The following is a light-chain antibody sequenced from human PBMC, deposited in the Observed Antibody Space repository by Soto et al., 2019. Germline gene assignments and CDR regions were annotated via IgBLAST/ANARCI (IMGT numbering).Light chain of an antibody. CDR1: QSISSW. V-gene: IGKV1-5*03. Sequence: DIRMTQSLSTLSASVGDRVTSACRASQSISSWLAWYQQKPGKAPKRLIYKASSLESGVPSRFSGSGSGTEFTLTISSLQPDDFATYYCQQYNSYPWTFGQGTKVEIK. CDR2: KAS. J-gene: IGKJ1*01. CDR3: QQYNSYPWT.